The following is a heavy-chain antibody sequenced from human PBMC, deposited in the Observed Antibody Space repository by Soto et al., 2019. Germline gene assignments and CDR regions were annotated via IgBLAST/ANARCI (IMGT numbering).Heavy chain of an antibody. J-gene: IGHJ4*02. V-gene: IGHV1-69*13. CDR2: IIPIFGTA. Sequence: SVKVSCKASGGTFSSYAISWVRQAPGQGLEWMGGIIPIFGTANYAQKFQGRVTITADESTSTAYMELSSLRSEDTAVYYCARNYGGNPEDYYFDYWGQGTLVTVS. D-gene: IGHD4-17*01. CDR1: GGTFSSYA. CDR3: ARNYGGNPEDYYFDY.